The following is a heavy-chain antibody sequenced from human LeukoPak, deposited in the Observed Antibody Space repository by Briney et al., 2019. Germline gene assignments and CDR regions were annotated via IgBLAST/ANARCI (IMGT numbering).Heavy chain of an antibody. Sequence: PSETLSLTCTVSGGSISSYYWSWIRQPPGKGLEWIGYIYYSGSTNYNPSLKSRVTISVDTSKNQFSLKLSSVTAADTAVYYCARARDSSGSDYWGQGTLVTVSS. D-gene: IGHD6-19*01. CDR3: ARARDSSGSDY. V-gene: IGHV4-59*01. CDR2: IYYSGST. CDR1: GGSISSYY. J-gene: IGHJ4*02.